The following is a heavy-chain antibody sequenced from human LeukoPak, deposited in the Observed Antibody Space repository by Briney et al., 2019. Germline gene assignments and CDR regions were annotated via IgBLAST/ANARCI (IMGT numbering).Heavy chain of an antibody. CDR3: ARDLSSTSNWELDY. Sequence: ASVKVSCKASGYTFTGYFMHWVRQAPGQGLERMGRINPNSGDTNYAQNFQGRVSLTRDTSISTAYMELRRLRSDDTAVYYCARDLSSTSNWELDYWGQGTLVTVSS. V-gene: IGHV1-2*06. J-gene: IGHJ4*02. D-gene: IGHD7-27*01. CDR1: GYTFTGYF. CDR2: INPNSGDT.